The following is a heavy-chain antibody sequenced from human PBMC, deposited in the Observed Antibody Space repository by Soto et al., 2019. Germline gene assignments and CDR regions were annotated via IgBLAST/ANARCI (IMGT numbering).Heavy chain of an antibody. CDR1: GGSVSSGSYY. V-gene: IGHV4-61*01. CDR3: AREDPRAVSVDY. J-gene: IGHJ4*02. D-gene: IGHD6-19*01. Sequence: SETLSLTCTVSGGSVSSGSYYWSWIRQPPGKGLEWIGYIYYSGSTNYNPSLKSRVTISVDTSKNQFSLKLSSVTAADTAVYYCAREDPRAVSVDYWGQGTLVTVSS. CDR2: IYYSGST.